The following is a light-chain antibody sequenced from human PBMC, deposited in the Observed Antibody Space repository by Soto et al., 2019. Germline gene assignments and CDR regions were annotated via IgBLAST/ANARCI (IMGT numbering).Light chain of an antibody. CDR2: GST. CDR1: SSNIGAGYD. CDR3: AAWDDSLSVYV. Sequence: QSVLSQPPSVSGAPGQRVTISCTGSSSNIGAGYDAHWFQQVPGTAPKLLIYGSTNRPSGVPDRFSGSKSGTSASLAITGLQAEDEADYYCAAWDDSLSVYVFGTGTKLTVL. V-gene: IGLV1-40*01. J-gene: IGLJ1*01.